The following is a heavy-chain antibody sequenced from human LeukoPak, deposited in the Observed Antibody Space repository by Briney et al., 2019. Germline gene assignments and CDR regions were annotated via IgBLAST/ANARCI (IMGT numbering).Heavy chain of an antibody. CDR1: GFTFSSYD. CDR3: ARALRYDSSGPTDAFDI. J-gene: IGHJ3*02. V-gene: IGHV3-13*01. CDR2: IGTAGDT. Sequence: GGSLRLSCAASGFTFSSYDMHWVRQGTGKGLEWVSGIGTAGDTYYPDSVKGRFTISRENAKNSLYLQMNSLRAGDTAVYYCARALRYDSSGPTDAFDIWGQETMVTISS. D-gene: IGHD3-22*01.